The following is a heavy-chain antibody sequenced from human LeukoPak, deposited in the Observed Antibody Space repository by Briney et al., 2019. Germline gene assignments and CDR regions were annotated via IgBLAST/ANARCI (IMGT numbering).Heavy chain of an antibody. CDR3: ARGREHNVVVTGYYYYGMDV. D-gene: IGHD2-21*02. Sequence: ASVKVSCKASGYTFTSYDINWVRQATGQGLEWMGWMNPNSGNTGYAQKFQGRVTMTRNTSISTAYMELSSLRSEDTAVYYCARGREHNVVVTGYYYYGMDVWGQGTTVTVSS. CDR1: GYTFTSYD. V-gene: IGHV1-8*01. CDR2: MNPNSGNT. J-gene: IGHJ6*02.